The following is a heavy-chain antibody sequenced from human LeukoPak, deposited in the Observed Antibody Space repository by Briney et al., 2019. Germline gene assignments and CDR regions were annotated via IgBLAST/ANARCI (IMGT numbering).Heavy chain of an antibody. CDR3: ARSASVAADYYFDN. V-gene: IGHV3-20*04. CDR2: LNWSGGKT. Sequence: GGSLRLSCAASGFKFDDHGMSWVRQAPGKGLEWVSGLNWSGGKTGCADSVKGRFTISRDNAKNFLVLQMNSLRVEDTAFYYCARSASVAADYYFDNWGQGTLVTVSS. D-gene: IGHD6-19*01. J-gene: IGHJ4*02. CDR1: GFKFDDHG.